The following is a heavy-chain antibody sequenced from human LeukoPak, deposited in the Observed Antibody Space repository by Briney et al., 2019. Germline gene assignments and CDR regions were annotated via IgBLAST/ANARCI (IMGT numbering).Heavy chain of an antibody. J-gene: IGHJ4*02. V-gene: IGHV3-30*01. CDR1: GFTFSSYA. CDR3: ARDPVRGYSGYDGVFDS. CDR2: IPYDGSNK. Sequence: PGGSLRLSCAASGFTFSSYAMHWVRQAPGKGLEWVAVIPYDGSNKYYADSVKGRFTISRDNSKNTLYLQMNSLRAEDTAVYYCARDPVRGYSGYDGVFDSWGQGTLVTLSS. D-gene: IGHD5-12*01.